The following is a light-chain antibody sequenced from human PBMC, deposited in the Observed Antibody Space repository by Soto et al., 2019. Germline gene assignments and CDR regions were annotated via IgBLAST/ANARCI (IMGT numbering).Light chain of an antibody. CDR3: QQCSTWPPIT. CDR1: QSVSSY. J-gene: IGKJ5*01. Sequence: EIELTQSPATLSSSPGERATLSCRASQSVSSYLTWYQQKPGQAPRLLIYDASNRATGIPSRFSGSGSGTDFTLTISRLEPEDFAVYYCQQCSTWPPITFGQGTRLEIK. CDR2: DAS. V-gene: IGKV3-11*01.